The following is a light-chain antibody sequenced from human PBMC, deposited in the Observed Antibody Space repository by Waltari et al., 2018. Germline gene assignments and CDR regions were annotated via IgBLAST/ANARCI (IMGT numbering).Light chain of an antibody. J-gene: IGKJ3*01. CDR1: QSVNNY. V-gene: IGKV3-11*01. CDR3: QQRSNWPPLFT. CDR2: DAS. Sequence: DIVLTQSPATLSLSPGERATLSCRASQSVNNYLAWYQQKPGQAPRLLIYDASNRATGIPARFSGSGSGTDFTLTISSLEPEDFAVYYCQQRSNWPPLFTFGPGTKVHIK.